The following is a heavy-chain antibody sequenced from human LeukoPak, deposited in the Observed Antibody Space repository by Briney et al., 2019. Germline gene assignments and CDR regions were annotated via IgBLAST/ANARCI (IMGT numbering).Heavy chain of an antibody. Sequence: SETLSLTCTVSGGSITSYFWSWVRQPPGKGLEWIGYIYYNGSTNYNPSLESRLTISIDTSKNQFSLKLGSMTAADTAVYYCATSYYGSGTYYNWFDPWGQGTLVTVSS. J-gene: IGHJ5*02. D-gene: IGHD3-10*01. CDR1: GGSITSYF. CDR3: ATSYYGSGTYYNWFDP. V-gene: IGHV4-59*01. CDR2: IYYNGST.